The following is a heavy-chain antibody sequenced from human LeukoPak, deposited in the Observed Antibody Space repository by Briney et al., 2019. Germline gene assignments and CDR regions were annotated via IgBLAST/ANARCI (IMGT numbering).Heavy chain of an antibody. D-gene: IGHD3-3*01. V-gene: IGHV4-59*01. CDR1: ADSISIYY. CDR3: VRVNSRTIDY. CDR2: IYSIGST. J-gene: IGHJ4*02. Sequence: PSETLSLTCTVSADSISIYYWSWIRQAPGRGLEWIGYIYSIGSTNYNPSLKSRVTMSVDTSKNQFSLKLSSVTAADTAVYYCVRVNSRTIDYWGQGTLVTVSS.